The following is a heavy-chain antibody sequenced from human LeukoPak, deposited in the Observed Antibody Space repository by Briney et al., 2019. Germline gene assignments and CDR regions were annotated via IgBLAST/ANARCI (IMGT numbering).Heavy chain of an antibody. CDR2: ISGSGGST. D-gene: IGHD3-22*01. V-gene: IGHV3-23*01. CDR1: GFTFSSYA. CDR3: AKDFYYDSSGYYSDYFDY. J-gene: IGHJ4*02. Sequence: PGGSLRLSCAASGFTFSSYAMSWVRQAPGKGLEWVSAISGSGGSTYYADSVKGRFTISRDNSKNTLYLQMSSLRVEDTAVYYCAKDFYYDSSGYYSDYFDYWGQGTLVTVSS.